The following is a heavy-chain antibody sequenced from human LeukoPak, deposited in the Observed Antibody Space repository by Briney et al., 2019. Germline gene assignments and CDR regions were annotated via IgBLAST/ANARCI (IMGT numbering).Heavy chain of an antibody. CDR3: AREMGIVVVPAAYNWFDP. D-gene: IGHD2-2*03. J-gene: IGHJ5*02. V-gene: IGHV1-2*02. Sequence: ASVKVSCKASGYTFTGYYMHWVRQVPGQGLEWMGWINPNSGGTNYAQKFQGRVTMTRDTSISTAYMELSRLRSDDTAVYYCAREMGIVVVPAAYNWFDPWGQGTLVTVSS. CDR2: INPNSGGT. CDR1: GYTFTGYY.